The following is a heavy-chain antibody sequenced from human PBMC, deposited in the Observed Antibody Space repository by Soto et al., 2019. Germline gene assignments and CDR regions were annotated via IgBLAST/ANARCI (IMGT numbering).Heavy chain of an antibody. J-gene: IGHJ5*02. CDR3: ARPITIFGVGTQDNWFDP. Sequence: ASVKVSCKASGYTFTGYYMHWVRQAPGQGLEWMGWINPNSGGTNYAQKFQGRVTMTRDTSISTAYMELSRLRSDDTAVYYRARPITIFGVGTQDNWFDPWGQGTLVTVSS. D-gene: IGHD3-3*01. V-gene: IGHV1-2*02. CDR2: INPNSGGT. CDR1: GYTFTGYY.